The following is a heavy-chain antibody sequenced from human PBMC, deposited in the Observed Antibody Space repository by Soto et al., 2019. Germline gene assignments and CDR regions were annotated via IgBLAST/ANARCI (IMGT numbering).Heavy chain of an antibody. J-gene: IGHJ4*02. Sequence: ASVKVSCKASGYTFTSYYMHWVRQAPGQGPEWVGIINPSGGSTSYAQNFQGKLTLTSDTSTSTVYMELSNLRSEDTAVYYCARAPPRIPASREGDYWGRGTLVTVSS. CDR3: ARAPPRIPASREGDY. D-gene: IGHD6-6*01. V-gene: IGHV1-46*01. CDR2: INPSGGST. CDR1: GYTFTSYY.